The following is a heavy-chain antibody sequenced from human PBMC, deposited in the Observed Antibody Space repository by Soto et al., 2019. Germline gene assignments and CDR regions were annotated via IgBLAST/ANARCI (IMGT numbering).Heavy chain of an antibody. V-gene: IGHV3-53*01. D-gene: IGHD5-12*01. CDR2: IQSGGAT. CDR1: GFTVGRYD. CDR3: VRVLYDSGVVDF. Sequence: QLVESGGGLFQAGGSTRLSCLVSGFTVGRYDMAWVRQAPGKGLEWASIIQSGGATYYPDSAQGRFTISRDNSKNTVYPQMNSMRVEDTGVYSCVRVLYDSGVVDFWGQGSLITVS. J-gene: IGHJ4*02.